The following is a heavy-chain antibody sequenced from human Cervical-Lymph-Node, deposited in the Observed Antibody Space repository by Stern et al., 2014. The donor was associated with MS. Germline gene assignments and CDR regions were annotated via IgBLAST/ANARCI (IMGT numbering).Heavy chain of an antibody. V-gene: IGHV2-70*01. CDR1: GFSLSTSAMC. CDR2: IDWDDDK. J-gene: IGHJ4*02. CDR3: ARIRRDIRTMYYFDY. D-gene: IGHD2-15*01. Sequence: QVTLKESGPALVKPTQTLTLTCTFSGFSLSTSAMCVTWIRQPPGKALEWLALIDWDDDKYYSTSLKTRLTISKDTSKNQVVLTMTNMDPVDTATYYCARIRRDIRTMYYFDYWGQGILVTVSS.